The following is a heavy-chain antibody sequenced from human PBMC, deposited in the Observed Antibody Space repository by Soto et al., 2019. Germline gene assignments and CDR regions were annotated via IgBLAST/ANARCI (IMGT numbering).Heavy chain of an antibody. CDR3: ARRIPFGYGMDV. V-gene: IGHV3-64*01. J-gene: IGHJ6*02. CDR2: ITSNGGNT. Sequence: EVQLVESGGGLVQPGGSLRLSCAASGFTFSSYAMHWVRQAPGKGLEYVSAITSNGGNTDYASSVKGRFTISRDNYKNTVYIQMGSLRAEDMAVYYCARRIPFGYGMDVWGQGTTVTVSS. D-gene: IGHD2-21*01. CDR1: GFTFSSYA.